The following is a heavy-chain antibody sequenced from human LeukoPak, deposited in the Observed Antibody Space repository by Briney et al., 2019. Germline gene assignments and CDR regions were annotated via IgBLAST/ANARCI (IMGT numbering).Heavy chain of an antibody. CDR2: INHSGTS. J-gene: IGHJ4*02. D-gene: IGHD5-18*01. V-gene: IGHV4-34*01. CDR1: GESFSGYY. CDR3: TTIKRGNIFGYFDF. Sequence: SETLSLTCAVYGESFSGYYWSWIRQPPGKGLEWIGEINHSGTSNYNPSLKSRVTISVDTSKNQFSLKLSSVTAADTAVYYCTTIKRGNIFGYFDFWGQGILVTVSS.